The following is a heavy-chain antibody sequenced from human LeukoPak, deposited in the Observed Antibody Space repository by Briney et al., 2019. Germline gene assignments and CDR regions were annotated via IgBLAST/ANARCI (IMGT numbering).Heavy chain of an antibody. CDR1: GFTFSDYY. CDR2: ISSSSSYT. V-gene: IGHV3-11*05. J-gene: IGHJ4*02. D-gene: IGHD6-13*01. Sequence: GGPLRLSCAASGFTFSDYYMSWIRQAPGKGLEWVSYISSSSSYTNYADSVKGRVTISRDNAKNSLYRQMNSLRAEDTAVYYCARDAVSLAAAGTSDYWGQGGMLTVSS. CDR3: ARDAVSLAAAGTSDY.